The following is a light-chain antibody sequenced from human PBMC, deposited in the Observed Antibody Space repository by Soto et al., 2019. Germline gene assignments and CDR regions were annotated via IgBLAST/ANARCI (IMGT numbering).Light chain of an antibody. J-gene: IGKJ1*01. V-gene: IGKV2-30*01. CDR3: MNATHRPWT. CDR1: QSLVYSDGFTS. Sequence: DVVMTQSPLSLPVTLGQPASISCRSSQSLVYSDGFTSLNWFQQRPGQYPMRLIYKVSNRDSGVSERFSGRGSGTDFTLTISRVEADDVGVEYCMNATHRPWTFVQGTKVELK. CDR2: KVS.